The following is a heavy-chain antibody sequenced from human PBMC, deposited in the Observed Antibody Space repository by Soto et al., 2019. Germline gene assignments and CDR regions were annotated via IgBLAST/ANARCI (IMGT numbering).Heavy chain of an antibody. J-gene: IGHJ4*02. Sequence: QVQLVQSRAEVKKPGASVKVSCKASGYTFTNYGFSWVRQAPGQGLEWMGWISAYNGYTNYAQKLQGRVTMTTNTSTSTAYMELRSLRSDDTAVYYCARSWGTYYYASGTPPMGYWGQGTLVTVSS. D-gene: IGHD3-10*01. CDR1: GYTFTNYG. CDR3: ARSWGTYYYASGTPPMGY. CDR2: ISAYNGYT. V-gene: IGHV1-18*01.